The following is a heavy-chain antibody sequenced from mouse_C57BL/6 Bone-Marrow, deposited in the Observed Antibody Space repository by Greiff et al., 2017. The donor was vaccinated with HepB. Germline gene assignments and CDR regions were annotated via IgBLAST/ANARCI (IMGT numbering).Heavy chain of an antibody. CDR3: ARHNYSNYRFAY. V-gene: IGHV5-6*01. J-gene: IGHJ3*01. Sequence: EVQVVESGGDLVKPGGSLKLSCAASGFTFSSYGMSWVRQTPDKRLEWVATISSGGSYTYYPDSVKGRFTISRANAKNTLYLQMSSLKSEDTAMYYCARHNYSNYRFAYWGQGTLVTVSA. CDR1: GFTFSSYG. D-gene: IGHD2-5*01. CDR2: ISSGGSYT.